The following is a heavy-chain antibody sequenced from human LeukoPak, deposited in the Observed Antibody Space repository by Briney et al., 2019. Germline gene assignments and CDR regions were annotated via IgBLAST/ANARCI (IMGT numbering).Heavy chain of an antibody. CDR2: ISAYNGNT. D-gene: IGHD3-3*01. V-gene: IGHV1-18*01. Sequence: XSVKVSCKASGYTFTSYGISWVRQAPGQGLEWMGWISAYNGNTNYAQKLQGRVTMTTDTSTSTAYMELRSLRSDDTAVYYCARDHYDFWSGYDLSSYWNFDLWGRGTLVTVSS. CDR3: ARDHYDFWSGYDLSSYWNFDL. J-gene: IGHJ2*01. CDR1: GYTFTSYG.